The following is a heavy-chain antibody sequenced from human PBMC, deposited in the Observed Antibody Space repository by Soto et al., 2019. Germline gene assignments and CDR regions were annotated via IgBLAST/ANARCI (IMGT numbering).Heavy chain of an antibody. CDR2: SGDSSSDT. Sequence: GGSLRLACAVSAFTFSDYSMSCVRQPPEKVREWDSISGDSSSDTYYAASVKGRFTISRDNSKSTLSLQMNSLGAEDPALYYCAKGSGSYCGDGCYYRVFDYWGQGVLVTVSS. CDR1: AFTFSDYS. V-gene: IGHV3-23*01. CDR3: AKGSGSYCGDGCYYRVFDY. D-gene: IGHD2-21*01. J-gene: IGHJ4*02.